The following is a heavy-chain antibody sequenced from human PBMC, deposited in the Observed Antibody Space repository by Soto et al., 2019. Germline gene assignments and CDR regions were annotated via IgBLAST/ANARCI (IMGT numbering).Heavy chain of an antibody. CDR2: ISGSGGST. Sequence: EVQLLESGGGLVQPGGSLRLSCAASGFTFSSYAMSWVRQAPGKGLEWVSAISGSGGSTYYADSVKGRFTISSDNSKNTLYLQMNSLRAEDTAVYYCAKDLYSGYDFDYWGQGTLVTVSS. V-gene: IGHV3-23*01. D-gene: IGHD5-12*01. CDR3: AKDLYSGYDFDY. J-gene: IGHJ4*02. CDR1: GFTFSSYA.